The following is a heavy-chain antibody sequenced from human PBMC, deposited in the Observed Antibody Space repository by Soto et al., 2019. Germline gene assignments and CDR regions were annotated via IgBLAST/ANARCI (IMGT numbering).Heavy chain of an antibody. Sequence: GGSLRLSCAASGFTVSSNYMSWVRQAPGKGLEWVSYTSSSDSIIYYSDSVKGRFIISRDNAKNSLYLQMNSLRAEDTAVYYCARDLGYYDSSGYFDYWGQGTLVTVSS. D-gene: IGHD3-22*01. V-gene: IGHV3-11*01. J-gene: IGHJ4*02. CDR1: GFTVSSNY. CDR3: ARDLGYYDSSGYFDY. CDR2: TSSSDSII.